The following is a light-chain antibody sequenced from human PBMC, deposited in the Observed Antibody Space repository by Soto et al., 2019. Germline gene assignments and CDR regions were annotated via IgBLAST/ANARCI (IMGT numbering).Light chain of an antibody. J-gene: IGKJ5*01. CDR2: DAS. CDR1: QSVSSY. Sequence: EIVLTQSPATLSLSPGERATLSCRASQSVSSYLAWYQQKPGQAPRLLIYDASHRATGIPARFSASGSGTDFTLTISSLEPEYSAVYYCQQRGNWITFGPGTRLEIK. V-gene: IGKV3-11*01. CDR3: QQRGNWIT.